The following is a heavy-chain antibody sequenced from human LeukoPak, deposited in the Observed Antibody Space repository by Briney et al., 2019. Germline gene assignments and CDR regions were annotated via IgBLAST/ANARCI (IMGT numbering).Heavy chain of an antibody. V-gene: IGHV1-2*06. CDR1: GYTFTGYY. Sequence: ASVKVSCKASGYTFTGYYMHWVRQAPGQGLEWMGRINPNSGDTNYAQNFQGRVTMTRDTSGSTSNMELSRLRSDDTAVYYCARERRFGELLLFDYWGLGTLVTVSS. CDR2: INPNSGDT. J-gene: IGHJ4*02. CDR3: ARERRFGELLLFDY. D-gene: IGHD3-10*01.